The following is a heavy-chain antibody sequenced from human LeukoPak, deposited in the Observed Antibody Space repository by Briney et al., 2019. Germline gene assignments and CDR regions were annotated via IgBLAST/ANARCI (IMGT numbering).Heavy chain of an antibody. CDR2: IYYSGST. CDR1: GGSISSYY. D-gene: IGHD3-10*01. CDR3: ARVSRFGESYFDY. Sequence: SETLSLTCTVSGGSISSYYWSWIRQPPGKGLEWIGYIYYSGSTNYNPSLKSRVTISVDTSKNQFSLKLSSVTAADTAVYYCARVSRFGESYFDYWGQGTLVTVSS. J-gene: IGHJ4*02. V-gene: IGHV4-59*01.